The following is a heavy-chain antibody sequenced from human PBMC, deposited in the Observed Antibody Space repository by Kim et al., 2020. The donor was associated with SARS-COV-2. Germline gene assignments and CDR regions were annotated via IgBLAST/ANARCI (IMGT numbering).Heavy chain of an antibody. D-gene: IGHD2-15*01. Sequence: GGSLRLSCAASGFSFSGYSMSWVRQAPGKGLEWVSAIDSSSTYRYYEDSLKGRVTISRDNTRHSLYLQMNRLRAEDTAVYYCARIGYCGGGGCYHVDYWG. CDR2: IDSSSTYR. J-gene: IGHJ4*01. CDR1: GFSFSGYS. CDR3: ARIGYCGGGGCYHVDY. V-gene: IGHV3-21*01.